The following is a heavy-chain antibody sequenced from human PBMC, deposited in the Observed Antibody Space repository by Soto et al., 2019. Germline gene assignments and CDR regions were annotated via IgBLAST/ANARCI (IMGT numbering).Heavy chain of an antibody. V-gene: IGHV4-59*01. CDR1: SGSISNNF. J-gene: IGHJ4*02. Sequence: SETLSLTCTVSSGSISNNFWSWIRQPPGKGLEWIGYISDSGGTKYNPSVQSRVTISVDTSKNQFSLRLNSVTAADTAKYYCARVTPYASGLWRPRGFDRWVQGTLGTVSS. CDR3: ARVTPYASGLWRPRGFDR. D-gene: IGHD2-2*01. CDR2: ISDSGGT.